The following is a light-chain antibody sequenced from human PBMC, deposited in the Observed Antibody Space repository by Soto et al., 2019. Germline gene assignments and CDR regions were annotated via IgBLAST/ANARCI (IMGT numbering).Light chain of an antibody. Sequence: DIPMTQSPSSLSASVGDRVTITCRASQSISSYLNWYQQKPGKAPKLLIYAAANLQSGVPSRFSGSGSATDFILTISSLQPEDFATYYCQQSYKPPRTFGQGTKVEIK. CDR3: QQSYKPPRT. J-gene: IGKJ1*01. CDR1: QSISSY. V-gene: IGKV1-39*01. CDR2: AAA.